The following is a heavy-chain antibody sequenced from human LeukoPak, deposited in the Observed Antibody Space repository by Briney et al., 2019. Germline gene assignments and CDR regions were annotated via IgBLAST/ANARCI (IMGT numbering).Heavy chain of an antibody. Sequence: PGGSLRLSCAASGFTFSSYRMNWVRQAPGKGLEWVSSISSSSSYIYYADSVKGRFTISRDNAKDSLYLQMNSLRAEDTAVYYCARQRGSYRSALDYWGQGTLVTVSS. J-gene: IGHJ4*02. D-gene: IGHD1-26*01. CDR2: ISSSSSYI. CDR3: ARQRGSYRSALDY. V-gene: IGHV3-21*01. CDR1: GFTFSSYR.